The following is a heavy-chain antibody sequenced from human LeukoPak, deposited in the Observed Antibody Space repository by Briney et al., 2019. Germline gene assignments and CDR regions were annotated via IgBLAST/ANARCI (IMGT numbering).Heavy chain of an antibody. J-gene: IGHJ6*02. D-gene: IGHD3-22*01. Sequence: SVKVSCKASGGTXSSYGVTGVRQAPGQGLEWMGRVIPILAISNYAQMFQDRVTITADKSTSTAYMELSSLRSEDTAVYFCAKTNYYDSSGSQGPGTFYYGLDVWGQGTTVTVSS. V-gene: IGHV1-69*04. CDR1: GGTXSSYG. CDR2: VIPILAIS. CDR3: AKTNYYDSSGSQGPGTFYYGLDV.